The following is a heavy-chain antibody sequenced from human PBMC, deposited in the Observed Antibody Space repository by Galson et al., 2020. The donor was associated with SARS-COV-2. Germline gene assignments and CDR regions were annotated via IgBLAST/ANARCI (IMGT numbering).Heavy chain of an antibody. V-gene: IGHV3-23*01. D-gene: IGHD2-21*01. CDR1: GFTFSTYT. J-gene: IGHJ4*02. CDR2: INYNGADT. Sequence: GGSLRLSCAASGFTFSTYTMTWVRQAPGKGLEWVSAINYNGADTNYADSVKGRFTISRDNSKNTLYLQMNSLTTKDTAVYYCAKTAFCGGDCYPNFDSWGQGNLVTVSS. CDR3: AKTAFCGGDCYPNFDS.